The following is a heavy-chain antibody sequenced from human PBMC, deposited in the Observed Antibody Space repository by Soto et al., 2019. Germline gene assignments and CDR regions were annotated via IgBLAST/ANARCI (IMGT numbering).Heavy chain of an antibody. Sequence: QVQLVESGGGVVQPGRSLRLSCAASGFTFSSLGMHWVRQAPGKGLEWVAIISYDGSSKYYADSVKGRFTISRDNSKNTPDLQLNCLRTEGTAVYYCAKEIGDSNDYPLDYWGQGTLVTVSS. V-gene: IGHV3-30*18. J-gene: IGHJ4*02. CDR2: ISYDGSSK. CDR3: AKEIGDSNDYPLDY. D-gene: IGHD4-4*01. CDR1: GFTFSSLG.